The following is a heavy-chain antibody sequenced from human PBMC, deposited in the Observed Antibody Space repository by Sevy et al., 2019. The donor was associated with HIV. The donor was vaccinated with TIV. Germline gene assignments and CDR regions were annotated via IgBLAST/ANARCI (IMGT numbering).Heavy chain of an antibody. Sequence: WGSLRLSCAASGFTFSDYYMGWVRQAPGKGLEWVANIKQDGSQKNYVDSVKGRFTISRDNAKNSLYLQMNRLRVDDTAVYYCARELWPGDYWGQGTLVTVSS. J-gene: IGHJ4*02. CDR1: GFTFSDYY. V-gene: IGHV3-7*01. CDR3: ARELWPGDY. CDR2: IKQDGSQK. D-gene: IGHD2-21*01.